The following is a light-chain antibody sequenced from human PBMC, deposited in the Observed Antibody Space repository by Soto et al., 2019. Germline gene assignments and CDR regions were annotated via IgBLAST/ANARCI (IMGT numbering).Light chain of an antibody. J-gene: IGLJ2*01. CDR3: SSYTGSSTLVV. CDR2: DVS. Sequence: QSALTQPASVSGSPGQSITISCTGTSSDVGGYHYVSWYQQHPGKAPKLFIYDVSNRPSGISNRFSGSKSGNTASLTISGLQAEDEADYSCSSYTGSSTLVVFGGGTKLTVL. CDR1: SSDVGGYHY. V-gene: IGLV2-14*01.